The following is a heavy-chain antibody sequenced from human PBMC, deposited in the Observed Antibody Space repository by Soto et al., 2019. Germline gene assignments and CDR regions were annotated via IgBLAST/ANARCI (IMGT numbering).Heavy chain of an antibody. V-gene: IGHV4-59*01. D-gene: IGHD4-17*01. CDR2: VYYNGAT. J-gene: IGHJ5*01. CDR3: ARAGQTVSFFDF. Sequence: WTWIRQSPGKGLKWIGNVYYNGATTYNPSLRSRVAISIDTSEKQFSLKLNSLTAADSATSFCARAGQTVSFFDFWAQGALVAISS.